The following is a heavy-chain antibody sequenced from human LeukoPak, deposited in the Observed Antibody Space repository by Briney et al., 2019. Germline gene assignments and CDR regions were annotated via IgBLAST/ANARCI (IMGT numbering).Heavy chain of an antibody. J-gene: IGHJ6*03. Sequence: PGGSLRLSCAASGFTFSSYSMNWVRQAPGKGLEWVSYISSSSSTIYYADSVKGRFTISRDNAKNSLYLQMNSLRAEDTAVYYCARDPWGLNYYYMDVWGKGTTVTVSS. V-gene: IGHV3-48*04. D-gene: IGHD3-16*01. CDR1: GFTFSSYS. CDR2: ISSSSSTI. CDR3: ARDPWGLNYYYMDV.